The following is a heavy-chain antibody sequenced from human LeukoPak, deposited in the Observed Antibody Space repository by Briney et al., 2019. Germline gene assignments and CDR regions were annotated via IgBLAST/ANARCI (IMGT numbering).Heavy chain of an antibody. CDR2: IHSSGSI. J-gene: IGHJ6*02. CDR3: ARGTFKDGLDV. D-gene: IGHD2/OR15-2a*01. Sequence: SETLTLTCTVSGGSISIFYWSWIRQPAGKGLDWIGRIHSSGSINHNPSLKSRITLSVDTSKNQFSLKLTSVAAADTAVYYCARGTFKDGLDVWGQGTTVTVSS. V-gene: IGHV4-4*07. CDR1: GGSISIFY.